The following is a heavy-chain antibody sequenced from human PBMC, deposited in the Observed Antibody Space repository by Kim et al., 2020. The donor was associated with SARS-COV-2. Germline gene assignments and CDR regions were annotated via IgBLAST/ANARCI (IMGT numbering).Heavy chain of an antibody. CDR1: GYSFTSYW. J-gene: IGHJ6*02. CDR3: ARSSEYSSSSGSYYYYYGMDV. CDR2: IDPSDSYT. D-gene: IGHD6-6*01. V-gene: IGHV5-10-1*01. Sequence: GASLKISCKGSGYSFTSYWISWVRQMPGKGLEWMGRIDPSDSYTNYSPSFQGHVTISADKSISTAYLQWSSLKASDTAMYYCARSSEYSSSSGSYYYYYGMDVWGQGTTVTVSS.